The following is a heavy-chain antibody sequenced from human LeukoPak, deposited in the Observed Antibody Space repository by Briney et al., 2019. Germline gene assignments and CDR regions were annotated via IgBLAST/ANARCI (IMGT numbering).Heavy chain of an antibody. V-gene: IGHV3-74*03. CDR3: ARDSGVPTPLDY. Sequence: PGGSLRLSCVASGFTFSDYWIHWVRHAPGKGLVWVSRITYDGDNTEYADSVRGRFTTSRDNAKNTVYLQLNSLRAEDTAVYYRARDSGVPTPLDYWGQGALVTVSS. J-gene: IGHJ4*02. D-gene: IGHD3-10*01. CDR1: GFTFSDYW. CDR2: ITYDGDNT.